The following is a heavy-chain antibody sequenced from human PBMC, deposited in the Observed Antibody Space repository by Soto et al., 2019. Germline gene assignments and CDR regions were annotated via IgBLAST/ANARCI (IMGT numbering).Heavy chain of an antibody. J-gene: IGHJ5*02. CDR3: AREGNYDSSGYHNWFDP. D-gene: IGHD3-22*01. V-gene: IGHV1-69*06. Sequence: SVKVSCKASGGTFSSYAISWVRQAPGQGLEWMGGIIPIFGTANYAQKFQGRVTITADKSTSTAYMELSSLRSEDTAVYYCAREGNYDSSGYHNWFDPWGQGTLVTVSS. CDR1: GGTFSSYA. CDR2: IIPIFGTA.